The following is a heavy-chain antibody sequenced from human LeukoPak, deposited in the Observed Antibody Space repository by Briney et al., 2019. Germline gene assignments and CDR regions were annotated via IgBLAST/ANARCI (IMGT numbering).Heavy chain of an antibody. J-gene: IGHJ4*02. CDR1: GYTFTGYY. CDR3: ARVPPYYYDSSGLPDY. V-gene: IGHV1-2*02. CDR2: INPNSGGT. Sequence: ASVKVSCKASGYTFTGYYMRWVRQAPGQGLEWTGWINPNSGGTNYAQKFQGRVTMTRDTSISTAYMELSRLRSDDTAVYYCARVPPYYYDSSGLPDYWGQGTLVTVSS. D-gene: IGHD3-22*01.